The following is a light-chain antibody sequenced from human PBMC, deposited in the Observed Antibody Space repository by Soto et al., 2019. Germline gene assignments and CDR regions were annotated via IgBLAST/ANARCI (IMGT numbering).Light chain of an antibody. V-gene: IGLV1-36*01. CDR1: SSNIGNNA. CDR3: ASWDDSLGGPL. Sequence: QSVLTQPPSVSAAPGQRVTISCSGSSSNIGNNAVNWYQQLPGKAPKLLIHFDDRVPSGVSDRFSGSKSGTSASLAISGLQSEDEADYYCASWDDSLGGPLFGVGTPLTVL. J-gene: IGLJ3*02. CDR2: FDD.